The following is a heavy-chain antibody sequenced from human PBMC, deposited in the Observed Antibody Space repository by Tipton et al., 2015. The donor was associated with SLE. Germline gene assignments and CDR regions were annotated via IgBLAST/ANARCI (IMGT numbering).Heavy chain of an antibody. Sequence: SLRLSCAASGFTVSSYSMNWVRQAPGKGLEWVSSISSSSSYIYYADSVKGRFTISRDNAKNSLYLQMNSLRAEDTAVYYCARGRIAVAGPGDYWGQGTLVTVSS. J-gene: IGHJ4*02. CDR3: ARGRIAVAGPGDY. CDR1: GFTVSSYS. CDR2: ISSSSSYI. D-gene: IGHD6-19*01. V-gene: IGHV3-21*04.